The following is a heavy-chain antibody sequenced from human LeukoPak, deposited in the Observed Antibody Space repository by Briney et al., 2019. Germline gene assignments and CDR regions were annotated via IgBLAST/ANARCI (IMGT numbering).Heavy chain of an antibody. Sequence: PGGSLRLSCAASGFTFSSYWMHWVRQAPGKGLVWVSRINSDGSSTSYADSVKGRFTISRDNAKNTLCLQMNSLRAEDTAVYYCAREHRVVVPYYGMDVWGQGTTVTVSS. D-gene: IGHD2-2*01. J-gene: IGHJ6*02. CDR2: INSDGSST. V-gene: IGHV3-74*01. CDR3: AREHRVVVPYYGMDV. CDR1: GFTFSSYW.